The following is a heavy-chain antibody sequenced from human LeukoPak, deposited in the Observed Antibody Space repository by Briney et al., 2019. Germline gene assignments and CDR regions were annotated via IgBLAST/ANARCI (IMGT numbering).Heavy chain of an antibody. J-gene: IGHJ4*02. CDR2: INPSGGST. CDR1: GYTFTSYD. D-gene: IGHD3-10*01. V-gene: IGHV1-46*01. Sequence: ASVKVSCKASGYTFTSYDINWVRQATGQGLEWMGIINPSGGSTSYAQKFQGRVTMTRDMSTSTVYLELSSLRSEDTAVYYCARGSLLWFGELTPSFDYRGQGTLVTVSS. CDR3: ARGSLLWFGELTPSFDY.